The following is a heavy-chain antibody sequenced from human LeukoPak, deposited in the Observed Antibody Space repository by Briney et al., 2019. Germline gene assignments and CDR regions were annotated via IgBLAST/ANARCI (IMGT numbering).Heavy chain of an antibody. CDR3: AKGASTYYYDSSGYFFDY. V-gene: IGHV3-9*01. J-gene: IGHJ4*02. D-gene: IGHD3-22*01. CDR2: ISWNSGKI. CDR1: GFTFDDYA. Sequence: GGSLRLSCVASGFTFDDYAMHWVRQAPGKGLEGVSGISWNSGKIGYEDSVKGRVTISRDNAKKSLYLQMNSLRAEDTALYYCAKGASTYYYDSSGYFFDYWGQGPLVTVSS.